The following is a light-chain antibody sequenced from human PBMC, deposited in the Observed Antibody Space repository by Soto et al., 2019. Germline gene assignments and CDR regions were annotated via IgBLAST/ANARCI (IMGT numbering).Light chain of an antibody. CDR2: AAS. CDR3: QQSYSIPFT. V-gene: IGKV1-39*01. J-gene: IGKJ3*01. Sequence: DIQMTQSPSSLSASVGDRVTITCQASQDISNYLNWYQQKPGKAPKLLIYAASSLQSGVPSRFSGSGSRTDFTLTISSLQPEDFATYYCQQSYSIPFTFGPGTTVDIK. CDR1: QDISNY.